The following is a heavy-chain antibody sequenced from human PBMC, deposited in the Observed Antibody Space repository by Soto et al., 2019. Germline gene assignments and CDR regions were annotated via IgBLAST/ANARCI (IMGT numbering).Heavy chain of an antibody. J-gene: IGHJ4*02. V-gene: IGHV2-5*02. CDR2: IYWDDDK. Sequence: QITLKESGPTLVKPTQTLTLTCTFSGFPLSTSGVGVGWIRQPPGKALEWLALIYWDDDKRYSPSLKSRLTITKDTSKNQVVLTMTNMDPVDTATYYCAHSGAYYYDSSGYYSVFFDYWGQGTLVTVSS. CDR3: AHSGAYYYDSSGYYSVFFDY. CDR1: GFPLSTSGVG. D-gene: IGHD3-22*01.